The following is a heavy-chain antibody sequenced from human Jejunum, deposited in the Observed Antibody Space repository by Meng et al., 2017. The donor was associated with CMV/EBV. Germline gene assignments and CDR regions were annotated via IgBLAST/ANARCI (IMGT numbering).Heavy chain of an antibody. V-gene: IGHV4-61*08. CDR2: IYNSDIT. CDR1: GYD. J-gene: IGHJ5*02. D-gene: IGHD3-3*01. Sequence: GYDWSWIRQPPGKGLEWIGYIYNSDITDYNPSLKSRVTISLDTSKNQFSLKLTSVTAADTALYYCAREPSSIEAGGYYRRSAWFDPWGQGTLVTVSS. CDR3: AREPSSIEAGGYYRRSAWFDP.